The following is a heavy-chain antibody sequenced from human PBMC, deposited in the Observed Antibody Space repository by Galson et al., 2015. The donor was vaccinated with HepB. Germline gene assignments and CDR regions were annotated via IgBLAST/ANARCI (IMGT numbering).Heavy chain of an antibody. CDR2: IAHSGST. J-gene: IGHJ4*02. Sequence: SETLSLTCVVSDGSFSGFYWTWIRQPPGKGLEHIGEIAHSGSTNYNPSLKSRVTISVDTSKNQFSLKLSSVTAADTAVYYCAREGLNYYGSGSYYTARPLDYWGQGTLVTVSS. D-gene: IGHD3-10*01. CDR1: DGSFSGFY. CDR3: AREGLNYYGSGSYYTARPLDY. V-gene: IGHV4-34*01.